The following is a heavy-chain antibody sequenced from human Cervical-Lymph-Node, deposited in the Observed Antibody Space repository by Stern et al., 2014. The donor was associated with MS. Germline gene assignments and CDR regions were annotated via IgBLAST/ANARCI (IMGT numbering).Heavy chain of an antibody. CDR2: IKRKLDHGAT. J-gene: IGHJ4*02. CDR1: GFSFSDAW. Sequence: MQLVQSGGGLVKPGGSLRLSCAASGFSFSDAWVTWVRQAPGKGLEWVGRIKRKLDHGATDYAAPVKGRFAISRDDSKRTLYLHMNSLKIEDTGIYYCTTESRRVPTDYWGQGTLVTVSS. V-gene: IGHV3-15*01. CDR3: TTESRRVPTDY. D-gene: IGHD3-10*01.